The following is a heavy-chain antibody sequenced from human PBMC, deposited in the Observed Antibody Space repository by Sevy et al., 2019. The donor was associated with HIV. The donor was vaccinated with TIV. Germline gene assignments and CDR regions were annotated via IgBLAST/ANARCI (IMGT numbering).Heavy chain of an antibody. V-gene: IGHV6-1*01. Sequence: KQSQTLSLTCAISGDSVSSNSAAWNWIRQSPSRGLEWLGRTYYRSKRYNDYAVSVKSRISINPDTSKNQFSLQPNSVTPEDTAVYFCATGIPEWELGGDWFDPWGQGTLVTVSS. D-gene: IGHD1-26*01. J-gene: IGHJ5*02. CDR2: TYYRSKRYN. CDR3: ATGIPEWELGGDWFDP. CDR1: GDSVSSNSAA.